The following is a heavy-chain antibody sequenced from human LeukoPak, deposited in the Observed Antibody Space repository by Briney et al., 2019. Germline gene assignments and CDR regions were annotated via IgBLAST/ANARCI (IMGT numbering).Heavy chain of an antibody. CDR2: IYYSGST. Sequence: PSETLSLTCTVPGGSISSYYWTWIRQPPGKGLEWIGYIYYSGSTSYNPSLMSRVTISVDTSKNQISLKLSSVTAADTAVYYCARTYCRGGSCHFDYWGQGTLVTVSS. CDR1: GGSISSYY. V-gene: IGHV4-59*08. D-gene: IGHD2-15*01. J-gene: IGHJ4*02. CDR3: ARTYCRGGSCHFDY.